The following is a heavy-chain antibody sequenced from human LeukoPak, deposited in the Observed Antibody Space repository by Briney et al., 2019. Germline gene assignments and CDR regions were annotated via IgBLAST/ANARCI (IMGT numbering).Heavy chain of an antibody. CDR1: GFTFSSYA. D-gene: IGHD1-1*01. CDR3: ARTTNDYGDY. Sequence: GGSLRLSCAASGFTFSSYAMSWVRQAPGKGLGWVSGISGSGGTTYYADSAKGRFTISRDNSKNTLYLQMSSLRAEDTAVYYCARTTNDYGDYWGQGTLVTVSS. CDR2: ISGSGGTT. J-gene: IGHJ4*02. V-gene: IGHV3-23*01.